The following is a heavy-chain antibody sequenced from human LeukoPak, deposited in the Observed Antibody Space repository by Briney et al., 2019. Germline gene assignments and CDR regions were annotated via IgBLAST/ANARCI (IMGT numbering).Heavy chain of an antibody. J-gene: IGHJ4*02. Sequence: GASVTVSCKTSGYTFDNYDINWVRQAAGQGLEWMGWMNPDSGNTGYAHKFQGRVTMARNTSMTTAYLELTGLTSGDTAIYYCARGAPVAIFGPRYDEYFEYWGQGTVVIVSS. D-gene: IGHD3-3*01. CDR3: ARGAPVAIFGPRYDEYFEY. CDR1: GYTFDNYD. CDR2: MNPDSGNT. V-gene: IGHV1-8*01.